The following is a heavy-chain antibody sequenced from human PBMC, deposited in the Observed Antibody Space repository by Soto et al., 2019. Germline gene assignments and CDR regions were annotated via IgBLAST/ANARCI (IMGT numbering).Heavy chain of an antibody. CDR3: AKDYLLGIQESSAFDI. Sequence: AGGSLRLSCAASGFTFSSYWMSWVRQAPGKGLEWVANIKQDGSEKYYVDSVKGRFTISRDNAKNSLYLQMNSLRAEDTAVYYCAKDYLLGIQESSAFDIWGQGTMVTVAS. D-gene: IGHD6-13*01. CDR1: GFTFSSYW. CDR2: IKQDGSEK. V-gene: IGHV3-7*05. J-gene: IGHJ3*02.